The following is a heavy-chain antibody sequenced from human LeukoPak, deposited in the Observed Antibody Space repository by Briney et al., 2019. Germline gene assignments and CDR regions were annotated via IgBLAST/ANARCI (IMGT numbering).Heavy chain of an antibody. Sequence: GGFLRLSCAASGFTFSSHWMHWVRQAPGKGLEWVSAISGSGGSTYYADSVKGRFTISRDNSKNTLYLQMNSLRAEDTAVYYCAKVQWELAFDYWGQGTLVTVSS. CDR2: ISGSGGST. J-gene: IGHJ4*02. V-gene: IGHV3-23*01. CDR1: GFTFSSHW. D-gene: IGHD1-26*01. CDR3: AKVQWELAFDY.